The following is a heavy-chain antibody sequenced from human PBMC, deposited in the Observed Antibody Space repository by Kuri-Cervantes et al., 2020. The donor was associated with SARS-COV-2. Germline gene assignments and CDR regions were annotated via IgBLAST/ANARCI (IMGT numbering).Heavy chain of an antibody. CDR3: ASRPPPGELGELRVSGMWSDAFDI. D-gene: IGHD1-26*01. CDR1: GYTFTSYG. CDR2: ISAYNGNT. J-gene: IGHJ3*02. Sequence: ASVKVSCKASGYTFTSYGISWVRQAPGQGLEWMGWISAYNGNTNYAQKLQGRVTMTTDTSTSTAYMELRSLRSDDTAVYYCASRPPPGELGELRVSGMWSDAFDIWGQGTMVTVSS. V-gene: IGHV1-18*01.